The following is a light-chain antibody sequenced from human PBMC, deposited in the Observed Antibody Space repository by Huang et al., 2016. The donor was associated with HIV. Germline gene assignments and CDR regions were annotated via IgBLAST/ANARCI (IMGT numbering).Light chain of an antibody. CDR2: AAS. CDR3: QQRYSTTLIT. J-gene: IGKJ5*01. V-gene: IGKV1-39*01. CDR1: QNVNTY. Sequence: DIQMTQSPPSLSAFVGDSATITCRASQNVNTYLNWFQQKPGQAPRLLIFAASRLRSGVPSRFSGSGSGTEFTLTISSLQVEDFATYYCQQRYSTTLITFGQGTRLDIK.